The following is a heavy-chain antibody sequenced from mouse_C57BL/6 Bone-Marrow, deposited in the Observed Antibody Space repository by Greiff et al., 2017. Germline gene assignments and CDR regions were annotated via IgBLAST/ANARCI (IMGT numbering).Heavy chain of an antibody. V-gene: IGHV5-6*01. CDR2: ISSGGSYT. J-gene: IGHJ3*01. CDR1: GFTFSSYG. CDR3: ARREGWFAY. Sequence: EVQLVESGGDLVKPGGSLKLSCAASGFTFSSYGMSWVRQTPDKRLEWVATISSGGSYTYYPDSVKGRFTISRDNAKNTLYLQMSSLKYEDTAMYYCARREGWFAYWGQGTLVTVSA.